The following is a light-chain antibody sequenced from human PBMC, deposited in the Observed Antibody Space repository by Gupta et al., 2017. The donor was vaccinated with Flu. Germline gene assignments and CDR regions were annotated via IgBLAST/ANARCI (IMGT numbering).Light chain of an antibody. Sequence: QSALTQPAPVSGSPGQSITISCTGSSSDVGGYNYVSCYQQHPGKAPKLMIYEVSNRPAGVADRFSGSRSGNTASLTISDRQAEEEDDYYCSSYTTSSTWVFGGGTKLTVL. CDR2: EVS. CDR3: SSYTTSSTWV. J-gene: IGLJ3*02. CDR1: SSDVGGYNY. V-gene: IGLV2-14*01.